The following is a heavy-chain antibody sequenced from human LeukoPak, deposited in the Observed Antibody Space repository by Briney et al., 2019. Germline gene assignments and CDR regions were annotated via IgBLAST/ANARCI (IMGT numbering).Heavy chain of an antibody. J-gene: IGHJ4*02. V-gene: IGHV4-34*01. Sequence: SETLSLTCAVYGGSFSGYYWSWIRQPPGKGLEWIGEINHSGSTNYNPSLKSRVTMSVDTSKNQFSLKLSSVTAADTAVYYCARTYYYGSGSFKFDYWGQGTLVTVSS. D-gene: IGHD3-10*01. CDR1: GGSFSGYY. CDR2: INHSGST. CDR3: ARTYYYGSGSFKFDY.